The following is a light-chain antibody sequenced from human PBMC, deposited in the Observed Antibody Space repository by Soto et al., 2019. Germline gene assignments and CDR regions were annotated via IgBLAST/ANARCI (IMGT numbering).Light chain of an antibody. CDR1: QSISSW. V-gene: IGKV1-5*03. CDR2: KAS. Sequence: IQVTQSPSSLSASVGDRDTITCRASQSISSWLAWYQQKPGKAPKLLIYKASSLESGVPSRFSGSGSGTEFTLTISSLQPDDFATYYCQQYNSYSWTFGQGTKVDIK. CDR3: QQYNSYSWT. J-gene: IGKJ1*01.